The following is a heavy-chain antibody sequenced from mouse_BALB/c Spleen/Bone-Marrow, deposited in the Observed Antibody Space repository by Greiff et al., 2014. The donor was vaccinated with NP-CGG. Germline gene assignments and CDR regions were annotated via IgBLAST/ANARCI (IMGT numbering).Heavy chain of an antibody. D-gene: IGHD2-4*01. CDR1: GFNIKDTY. CDR3: AGDDYVV. Sequence: VQLQQSGAELVKPGASVKLSCTASGFNIKDTYMHWVKQRPAQGPEWIGKIDPANDYSEHNPKFLGKATITADTSSNTAYLHLSSLTSEDTAFYCCAGDDYVVWGAGTTVTVSS. V-gene: IGHV14-3*02. J-gene: IGHJ1*01. CDR2: IDPANDYS.